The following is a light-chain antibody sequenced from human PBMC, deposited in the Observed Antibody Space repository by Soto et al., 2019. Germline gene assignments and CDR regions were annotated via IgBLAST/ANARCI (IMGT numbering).Light chain of an antibody. V-gene: IGLV2-14*01. CDR1: SSDVGGYNY. Sequence: QSVLTQPPSVSGSPGQSITISCTGTSSDVGGYNYVSWYQQHPGKAPKLMIYEVSNRPSGVSNRFSGSKSGNTASLTISGLQAEDEADYYCSSYTSSSVVFGGGTKVTVL. J-gene: IGLJ2*01. CDR3: SSYTSSSVV. CDR2: EVS.